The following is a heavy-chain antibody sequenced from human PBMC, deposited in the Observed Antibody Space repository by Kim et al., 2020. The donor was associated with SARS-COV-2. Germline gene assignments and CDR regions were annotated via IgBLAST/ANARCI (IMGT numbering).Heavy chain of an antibody. V-gene: IGHV3-33*05. CDR2: ISNDGNNK. D-gene: IGHD3-22*01. CDR3: ARSAYDTSGYYLYGLDV. CDR1: GFTFRSYG. Sequence: GGSLRLSCAASGFTFRSYGMHWVRQAPGKGLEWVAVISNDGNNKYYADSVKSRFTISRDNSKNTLYVQMNSLRAEDTAVYHCARSAYDTSGYYLYGLDVWGQGTTVSVSS. J-gene: IGHJ6*02.